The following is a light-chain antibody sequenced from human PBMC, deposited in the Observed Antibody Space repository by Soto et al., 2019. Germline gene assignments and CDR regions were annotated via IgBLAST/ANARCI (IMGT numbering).Light chain of an antibody. V-gene: IGKV3-20*01. CDR2: AAS. J-gene: IGKJ5*01. CDR1: QCVSSSH. CDR3: KQYGYSPIT. Sequence: EIVLTQSPGTLSLSPGERATLSCRASQCVSSSHLAWYQHKPGQAPRLLIYAASSRATGSPDRFSGGGSGTDFTLTISRLEPEDFAVYYCKQYGYSPITFGQGTRLEIK.